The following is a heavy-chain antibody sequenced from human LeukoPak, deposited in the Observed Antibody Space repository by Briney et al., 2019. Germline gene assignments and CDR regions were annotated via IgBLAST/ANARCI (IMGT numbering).Heavy chain of an antibody. D-gene: IGHD3-3*01. CDR2: IYYSGST. J-gene: IGHJ5*02. CDR1: GGSISSSSYY. CDR3: ARHQTIFGARFDP. Sequence: SETLSLTCTVSGGSISSSSYYWGWIRQPPGKGLEWIGSIYYSGSTYYNPSLKSRVTISVDTSKNQFSLKLSSVTAADTAVYYCARHQTIFGARFDPWGQGTLVTVSS. V-gene: IGHV4-39*01.